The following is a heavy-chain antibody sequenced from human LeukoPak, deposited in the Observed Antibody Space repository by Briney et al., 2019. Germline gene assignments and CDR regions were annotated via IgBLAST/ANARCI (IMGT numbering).Heavy chain of an antibody. Sequence: GGSLRLSCAASGFTFSSYWMSWVRQAPGKGLERVANINQDGSEEYYVDSVKGRFTISRDNAKNSLYLQMNSLRAEDTAVYYCARGYCSGGSCYFDYWGQGTLVTVSS. V-gene: IGHV3-7*04. CDR3: ARGYCSGGSCYFDY. CDR2: INQDGSEE. D-gene: IGHD2-15*01. J-gene: IGHJ4*02. CDR1: GFTFSSYW.